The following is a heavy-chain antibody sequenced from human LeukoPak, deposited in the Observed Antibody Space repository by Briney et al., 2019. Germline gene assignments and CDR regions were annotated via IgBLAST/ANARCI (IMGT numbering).Heavy chain of an antibody. V-gene: IGHV3-23*01. J-gene: IGHJ3*02. Sequence: HPGGSLRLSCAASGFTFSSYAMSWVRQAPGKGLEWVSAISGSGGSTYYADSVKGRFTISRDNSKNTLYQQMNSLRAEDTAVYYCAKWRYYDSSGDHDAFDIWGQGTMVTVSS. CDR1: GFTFSSYA. CDR2: ISGSGGST. CDR3: AKWRYYDSSGDHDAFDI. D-gene: IGHD3-22*01.